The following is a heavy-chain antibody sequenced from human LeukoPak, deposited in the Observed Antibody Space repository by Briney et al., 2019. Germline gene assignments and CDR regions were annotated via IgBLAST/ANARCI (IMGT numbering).Heavy chain of an antibody. CDR3: ARGKHGYSYGYYFDY. J-gene: IGHJ4*02. Sequence: PSETLSLTCAVYGGSFSGYYWSWIRQPPGKGLEWIGEINHSGSTNYNPSLKSRVTISVDTSKNQFSLKLSSVTAADTAVYYCARGKHGYSYGYYFDYWGQGTLVTVSS. V-gene: IGHV4-34*01. D-gene: IGHD5-18*01. CDR2: INHSGST. CDR1: GGSFSGYY.